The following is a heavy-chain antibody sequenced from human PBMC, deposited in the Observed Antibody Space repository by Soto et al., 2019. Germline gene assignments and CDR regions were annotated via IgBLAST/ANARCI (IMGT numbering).Heavy chain of an antibody. Sequence: GVLRLSCSASGFIFSDFAMYWVRQAPGKGLEHISTISFNGGTTFHADTVKGRFIISRDNSKNIVYLQMSSLRPEDTARYYCEKEYVSLLSIRNTIDSWGQGTLVTVSS. D-gene: IGHD1-1*01. V-gene: IGHV3-64D*08. J-gene: IGHJ4*02. CDR1: GFIFSDFA. CDR3: EKEYVSLLSIRNTIDS. CDR2: ISFNGGTT.